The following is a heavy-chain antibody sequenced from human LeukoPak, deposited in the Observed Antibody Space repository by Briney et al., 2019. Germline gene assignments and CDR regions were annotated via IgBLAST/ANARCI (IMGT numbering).Heavy chain of an antibody. CDR3: ARLRDCSSTSCYFYFDY. CDR2: IYHSGST. CDR1: GGSISSGGYY. J-gene: IGHJ4*02. V-gene: IGHV4-30-2*01. D-gene: IGHD2-2*01. Sequence: SETLSLTCTVSGGSISSGGYYWSWIRQPPGKGLEWIGYIYHSGSTYYNPSLKSRVTISVGRSKNQFSLKLSSVTAADTAVYYCARLRDCSSTSCYFYFDYWGQGTLVTVSS.